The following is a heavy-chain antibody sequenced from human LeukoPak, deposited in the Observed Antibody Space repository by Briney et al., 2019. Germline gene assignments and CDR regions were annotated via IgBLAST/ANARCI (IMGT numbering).Heavy chain of an antibody. V-gene: IGHV3-21*01. CDR3: ARDCGGSCTYYYGMDV. J-gene: IGHJ6*02. D-gene: IGHD2-15*01. CDR1: GFTFSSYS. Sequence: KSGESLRLSCAASGFTFSSYSMNWVRQAPGKGLEWVSSISSSSSYIYYADSVKGRFTISRDNAKNSLYLQMNSLRAEDTAVYYCARDCGGSCTYYYGMDVWGQGTTVTVSS. CDR2: ISSSSSYI.